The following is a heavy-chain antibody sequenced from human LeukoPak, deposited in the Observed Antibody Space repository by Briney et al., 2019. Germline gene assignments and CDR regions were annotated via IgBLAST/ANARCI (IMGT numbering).Heavy chain of an antibody. V-gene: IGHV1-18*01. Sequence: GASVKVSCKASGYTFTSYGISWVRQAPGQGLEWMGWISAYNGNTNYAQKLQGRVTMTTDTSTSTAYMELRSLRSDDTAVYYCARAGRLLWIGQKYWFDPWGQGTLVTVSS. CDR2: ISAYNGNT. CDR1: GYTFTSYG. D-gene: IGHD3-10*01. CDR3: ARAGRLLWIGQKYWFDP. J-gene: IGHJ5*02.